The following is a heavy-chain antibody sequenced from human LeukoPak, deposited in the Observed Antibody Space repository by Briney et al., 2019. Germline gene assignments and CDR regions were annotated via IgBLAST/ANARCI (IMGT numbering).Heavy chain of an antibody. CDR1: GGSISSSSYY. CDR2: IYYSGST. J-gene: IGHJ6*02. Sequence: SETLSLTCTVSGGSISSSSYYWGWIRQPPGKGLEWIGSIYYSGSTYYNPSLKSRVTISVDTSKNQFSLKLSSVTAADTAVYYCARAIDSSGYYYYYYGMDVWGQGTTVTVSS. V-gene: IGHV4-39*01. CDR3: ARAIDSSGYYYYYYGMDV. D-gene: IGHD3-22*01.